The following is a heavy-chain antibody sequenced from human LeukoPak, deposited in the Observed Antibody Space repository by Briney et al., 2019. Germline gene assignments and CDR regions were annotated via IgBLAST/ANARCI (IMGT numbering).Heavy chain of an antibody. CDR1: GFTFSNHV. CDR2: IKSKAYGGTT. J-gene: IGHJ4*02. Sequence: GGSLRLSCAASGFTFSNHVMNWVRQAPGKGLEWVGFIKSKAYGGTTEYAASVKGRFTISRDDSKSIVYLQMNSLKTEDTAMYYCTRSPRVTRIDYWGQGTLVTVSS. V-gene: IGHV3-49*04. CDR3: TRSPRVTRIDY. D-gene: IGHD2-21*02.